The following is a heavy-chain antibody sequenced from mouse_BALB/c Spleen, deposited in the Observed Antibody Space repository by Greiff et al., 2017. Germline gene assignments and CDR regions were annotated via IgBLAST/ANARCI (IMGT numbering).Heavy chain of an antibody. CDR2: ISSGGST. CDR1: GFTFSSYA. Sequence: EVQLVESGGGLVKPGGSLKLSCAASGFTFSSYAMSWVRQTPEKRLEWVASISSGGSTYYPDSVKGRFTISRDNARNILYLQMSSLRSEDTAMYYCARVNDGFDYWGQGTTLTVSS. J-gene: IGHJ2*01. V-gene: IGHV5-6-5*01. CDR3: ARVNDGFDY. D-gene: IGHD2-12*01.